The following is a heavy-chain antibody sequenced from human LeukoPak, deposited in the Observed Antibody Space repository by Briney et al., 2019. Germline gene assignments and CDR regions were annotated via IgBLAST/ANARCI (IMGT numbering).Heavy chain of an antibody. J-gene: IGHJ4*02. Sequence: ASVKVSCKASGDTAISYYIHWVRQAPGQGLEWMGVINIGDGSTSYAQKFKGRVTMTRDTSTSTVYLEMSSLRSEDTAVYYCTSGDQGQFLDWLLWNFWGQGSLVTVSS. D-gene: IGHD3/OR15-3a*01. CDR3: TSGDQGQFLDWLLWNF. CDR2: INIGDGST. V-gene: IGHV1-46*01. CDR1: GDTAISYY.